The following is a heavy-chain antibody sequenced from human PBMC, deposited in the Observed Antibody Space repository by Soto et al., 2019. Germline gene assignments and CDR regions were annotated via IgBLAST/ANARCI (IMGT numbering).Heavy chain of an antibody. CDR2: INPNSGGT. V-gene: IGHV1-2*02. CDR3: ARDLEGGCSGGSCYSGDY. CDR1: GYTFTGYY. Sequence: QVQLVQSGAEVKKPGASVKVSCKASGYTFTGYYMHWVRQAPGQGLEWMGWINPNSGGTNYAQKFQGRVTMTRETSISTAYMELSRLRSDDTAVYYCARDLEGGCSGGSCYSGDYWGQGTLVTVSS. J-gene: IGHJ4*02. D-gene: IGHD2-15*01.